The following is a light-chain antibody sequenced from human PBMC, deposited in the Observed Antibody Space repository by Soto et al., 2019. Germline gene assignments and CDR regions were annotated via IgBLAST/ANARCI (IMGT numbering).Light chain of an antibody. CDR2: TTN. J-gene: IGLJ1*01. CDR3: AAWGDSLNGHV. Sequence: HSVLTQLHSASSTPGQRVTISNSESSSNIGTSSVHWFQQLPGTAPKLLISTTNQRPSGVPERFSGSKSRTSASLAISGLQSDDEADYYGAAWGDSLNGHVFGTGTKVTV. V-gene: IGLV1-44*01. CDR1: SSNIGTSS.